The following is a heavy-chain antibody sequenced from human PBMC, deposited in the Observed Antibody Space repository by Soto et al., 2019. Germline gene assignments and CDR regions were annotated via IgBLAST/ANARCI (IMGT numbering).Heavy chain of an antibody. CDR1: GFSFSSFA. D-gene: IGHD2-8*01. Sequence: EVQLLESGGGFIHPGGSLRLSCAASGFSFSSFAMNWVRQAPGKGLEWVSIISGSADSTFYADSVKGRFTISRDNSKSTLYLKINSLRSEYTAVYYCAKTRGAMIYAISVYGMDVWGQGTTVTVSS. V-gene: IGHV3-23*01. J-gene: IGHJ6*02. CDR2: ISGSADST. CDR3: AKTRGAMIYAISVYGMDV.